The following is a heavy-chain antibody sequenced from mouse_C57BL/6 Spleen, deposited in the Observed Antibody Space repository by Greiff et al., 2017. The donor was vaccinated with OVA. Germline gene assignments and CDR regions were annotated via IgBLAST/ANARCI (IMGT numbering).Heavy chain of an antibody. V-gene: IGHV2-2*01. CDR3: ARSTTVGATDWYFDV. CDR1: GFSLTSSG. Sequence: VQLHQSGPGLVQPSQSLSITCTVSGFSLTSSGVHWVRQSPGKGLEWLGVIWSGGSTDYNAAFISRLSISKDNSKSQVFFKMNSLQADDTARYYGARSTTVGATDWYFDVWGTGTTVTVSS. D-gene: IGHD1-1*01. CDR2: IWSGGST. J-gene: IGHJ1*03.